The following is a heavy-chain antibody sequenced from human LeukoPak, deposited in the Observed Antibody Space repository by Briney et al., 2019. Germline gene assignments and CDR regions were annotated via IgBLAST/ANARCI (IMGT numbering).Heavy chain of an antibody. J-gene: IGHJ6*02. CDR2: INHSGST. CDR3: ARWSSYCSSTSCPLNYYYYYYGMDV. CDR1: GGSFSGYY. Sequence: PSETLSLTCAVYGGSFSGYYWSWIRQPPGKGLEWIGEINHSGSTNYNPSLKSRVTISVDTSKNQFSLKLSSVTAADTAVYYCARWSSYCSSTSCPLNYYYYYYGMDVWGQGTTVTVSS. V-gene: IGHV4-34*01. D-gene: IGHD2-2*01.